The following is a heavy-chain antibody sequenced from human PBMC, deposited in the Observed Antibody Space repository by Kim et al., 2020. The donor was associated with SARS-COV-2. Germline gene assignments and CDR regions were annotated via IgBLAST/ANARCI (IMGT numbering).Heavy chain of an antibody. Sequence: SETLSLTCTVSGGSISSYYWSWIRQPPGKGLEWIGYIYYSGSASYNPSLKSRVTISVDTSKYQSSLKLSSVTAADTAVYYCVRGVNRGGGYYFDYWGQGT. J-gene: IGHJ4*02. CDR1: GGSISSYY. CDR2: IYYSGSA. V-gene: IGHV4-59*01. CDR3: VRGVNRGGGYYFDY. D-gene: IGHD1-26*01.